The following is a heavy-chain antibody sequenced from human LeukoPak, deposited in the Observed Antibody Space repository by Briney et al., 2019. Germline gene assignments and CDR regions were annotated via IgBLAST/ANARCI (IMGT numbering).Heavy chain of an antibody. CDR3: ARTPLYGSPPAEDDY. Sequence: SETLSLTCTVSGGSISSSSYYWGWIRQPPGKGLEWIGSIYYSGSTYYNPSLKSRVTISVDTSKNQFSLKLSSVTAVDTAVYYCARTPLYGSPPAEDDYWGQGTLVTVSS. J-gene: IGHJ4*02. D-gene: IGHD4-17*01. CDR1: GGSISSSSYY. CDR2: IYYSGST. V-gene: IGHV4-39*01.